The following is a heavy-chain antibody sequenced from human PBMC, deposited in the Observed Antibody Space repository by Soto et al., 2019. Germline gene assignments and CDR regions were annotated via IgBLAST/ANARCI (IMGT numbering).Heavy chain of an antibody. J-gene: IGHJ6*02. CDR1: GYTFTGYY. D-gene: IGHD6-13*01. V-gene: IGHV1-2*02. Sequence: QVQLVQSGAEVKKPGASVKVSCKASGYTFTGYYMHWVRQAPGQGLEWMGWINPNSGGTNYAQKYQGRVTMTRDTSIITAYMELSRLRYDDTAVYYCARGHLIAAACTVWSYGMDVWGQGTTVTVSS. CDR2: INPNSGGT. CDR3: ARGHLIAAACTVWSYGMDV.